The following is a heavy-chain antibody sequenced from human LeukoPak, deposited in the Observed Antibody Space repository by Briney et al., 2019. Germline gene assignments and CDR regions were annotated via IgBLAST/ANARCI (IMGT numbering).Heavy chain of an antibody. D-gene: IGHD6-19*01. Sequence: SETLSLTCTVSGGSISSYYWSWIRQPPGKGLEWIGYIYYSGSTNYNPSLKSRVTISVDTSKNQFSLKLSSVTAADTAVYYCARCWGTYSSGWYNWFDPWGQGTLVTVSS. V-gene: IGHV4-59*01. J-gene: IGHJ5*02. CDR1: GGSISSYY. CDR3: ARCWGTYSSGWYNWFDP. CDR2: IYYSGST.